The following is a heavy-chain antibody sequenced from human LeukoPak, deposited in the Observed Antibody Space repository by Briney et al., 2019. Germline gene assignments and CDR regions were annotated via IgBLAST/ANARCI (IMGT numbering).Heavy chain of an antibody. D-gene: IGHD1-26*01. J-gene: IGHJ4*02. CDR1: GFTFSSYS. CDR2: ISSSSTNI. CDR3: ARDFWDSGSYRDPYFDY. Sequence: PGGSLRLSCAASGFTFSSYSMNWVRQAPGKGLEWVSYISSSSTNIYYADSVKGRFTISRDNAKNSLYLQMNSLRAEDTAVYYCARDFWDSGSYRDPYFDYWGQGTLVTVSS. V-gene: IGHV3-21*05.